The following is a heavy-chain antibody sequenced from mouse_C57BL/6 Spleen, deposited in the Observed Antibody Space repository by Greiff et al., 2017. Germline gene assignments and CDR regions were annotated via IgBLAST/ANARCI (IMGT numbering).Heavy chain of an antibody. CDR3: ARRKTTVVATDWYFEV. CDR2: ISSGSSTI. V-gene: IGHV5-17*01. CDR1: GFTFSDYG. D-gene: IGHD1-1*01. J-gene: IGHJ1*03. Sequence: DVMLVESGGGLVKPGGSLKLSCAASGFTFSDYGMHWVRQAPEKGLEWVAYISSGSSTIYYADTVKGRFTISRDNAKNTLFLQMTSLRSEDTAMYYCARRKTTVVATDWYFEVWGTGTTVTVSS.